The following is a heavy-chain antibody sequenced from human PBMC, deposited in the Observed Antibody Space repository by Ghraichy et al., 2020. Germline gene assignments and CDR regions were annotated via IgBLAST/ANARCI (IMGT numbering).Heavy chain of an antibody. J-gene: IGHJ6*02. V-gene: IGHV4-4*07. CDR2: IYTSGST. D-gene: IGHD6-6*01. CDR1: GGSISSYY. CDR3: ARDGAARGYYYYYGMDV. Sequence: SQTLSLTCTVSGGSISSYYWSWIRQPAGKGLEWIGRIYTSGSTNYNPSLKSRVTMSVDTSKNQFSLKLSSVTAADTAVYYCARDGAARGYYYYYGMDVWGQGTTVTVSS.